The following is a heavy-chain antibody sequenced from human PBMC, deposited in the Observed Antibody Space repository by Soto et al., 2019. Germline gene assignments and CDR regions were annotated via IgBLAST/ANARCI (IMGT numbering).Heavy chain of an antibody. J-gene: IGHJ5*02. V-gene: IGHV1-69*15. CDR1: GGTFSNYA. CDR3: AKDGGADGYFGNWLDP. CDR2: IIPIFGTT. Sequence: QVHLVQSGAEVKKPGSSVNVLCKASGGTFSNYAITWVRQAPGQGLEWVGRIIPIFGTTNVAQKFQGRVTITADESTTTAYMELSGLRSDDTAVYYCAKDGGADGYFGNWLDPWGQGTLVTVSS. D-gene: IGHD5-12*01.